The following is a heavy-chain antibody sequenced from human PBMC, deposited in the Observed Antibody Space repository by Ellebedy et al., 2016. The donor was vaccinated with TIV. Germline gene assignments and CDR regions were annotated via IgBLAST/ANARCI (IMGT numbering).Heavy chain of an antibody. CDR2: ISSSSSTI. Sequence: GESLKISXAASGFTFSNYWMNWVRQAPGKGLEWVSYISSSSSTIYYADSVKGRFTISRDNAKNSLYLQMNSLRVDDTAVYYCARGGHRRAYDSSGFQPYWGQGTLLTVSS. V-gene: IGHV3-48*04. J-gene: IGHJ4*02. CDR1: GFTFSNYW. D-gene: IGHD3-22*01. CDR3: ARGGHRRAYDSSGFQPY.